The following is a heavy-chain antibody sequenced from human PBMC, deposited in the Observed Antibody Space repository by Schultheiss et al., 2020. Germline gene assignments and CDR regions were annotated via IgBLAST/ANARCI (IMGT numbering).Heavy chain of an antibody. Sequence: ASVKVSCKASGYTFTGYYMHWVRQAPGQGLEWMGWINPNSGGTNYAQKFQGRVTMTRDTSISTAYMELSRLRSDDTAVYYCARAIVVVPAAILATKGRVDWFDPWGQGTLVTVSS. CDR3: ARAIVVVPAAILATKGRVDWFDP. V-gene: IGHV1-2*02. CDR2: INPNSGGT. J-gene: IGHJ5*02. D-gene: IGHD2-2*02. CDR1: GYTFTGYY.